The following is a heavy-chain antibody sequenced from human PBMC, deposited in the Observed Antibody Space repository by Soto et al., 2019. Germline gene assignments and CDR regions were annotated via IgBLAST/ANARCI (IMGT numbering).Heavy chain of an antibody. Sequence: QVQLVESGGGVVQPGRSLRLSCAASGFTFSSYGMHWVREAPGKGLEGVAVISYDGSNKYYADSVKGRLTISRDNSKNTLYLQMNGLRAEDTDVYYCAKEVLERDYYYYYGMDVWGQGTTVTVSS. CDR1: GFTFSSYG. J-gene: IGHJ6*02. V-gene: IGHV3-30*18. CDR3: AKEVLERDYYYYYGMDV. D-gene: IGHD1-1*01. CDR2: ISYDGSNK.